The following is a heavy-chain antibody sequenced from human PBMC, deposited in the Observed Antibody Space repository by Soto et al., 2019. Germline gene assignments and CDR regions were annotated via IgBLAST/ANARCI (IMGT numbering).Heavy chain of an antibody. CDR2: ISYDGSNK. Sequence: QAGGSLRLSFAASGFTSSSYGMHWVRQAPGKGLEWVAVISYDGSNKYYADSVKGRFTISRDNSKNTLYLQMNSLRAEDTAVYYCAKDRDTAMAQAYYYGMDVWGQGTTVTVSS. J-gene: IGHJ6*02. CDR1: GFTSSSYG. D-gene: IGHD5-18*01. CDR3: AKDRDTAMAQAYYYGMDV. V-gene: IGHV3-30*18.